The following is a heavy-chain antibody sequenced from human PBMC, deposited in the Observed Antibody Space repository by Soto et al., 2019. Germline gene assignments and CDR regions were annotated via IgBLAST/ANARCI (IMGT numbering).Heavy chain of an antibody. CDR3: ARDRYPSKRWLQPFDY. J-gene: IGHJ4*02. CDR1: GFTFSSYS. CDR2: ISSSSSYI. Sequence: EVQLVESGGGLVKPGGSVRLSCAASGFTFSSYSMNWVRQAPGKGLEWVSSISSSSSYIYYADSVKGRFTISRDNAKYSLYLQTNSLRAEDTAVYYCARDRYPSKRWLQPFDYWGQGTLVTVSS. V-gene: IGHV3-21*01. D-gene: IGHD5-12*01.